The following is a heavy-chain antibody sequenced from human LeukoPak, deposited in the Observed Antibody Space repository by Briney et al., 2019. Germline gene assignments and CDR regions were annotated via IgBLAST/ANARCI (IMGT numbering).Heavy chain of an antibody. Sequence: PGGSLRLSCEGSGFTFSTYEINWVRQAPGKGLEWISYTNGGGNVNFYADSVKGRFKISRDNAKNFLYLQMNGLRAEDTATYYCAKEIPLARGDAFDIWGQGTLVIVSS. CDR1: GFTFSTYE. J-gene: IGHJ3*02. D-gene: IGHD1-26*01. CDR3: AKEIPLARGDAFDI. CDR2: TNGGGNVN. V-gene: IGHV3-48*03.